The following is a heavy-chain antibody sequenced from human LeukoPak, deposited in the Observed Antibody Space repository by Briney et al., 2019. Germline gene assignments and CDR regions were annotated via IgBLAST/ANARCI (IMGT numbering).Heavy chain of an antibody. CDR3: AKSPGYYAYFFDY. CDR1: GFTFTSYN. V-gene: IGHV3-21*06. J-gene: IGHJ4*02. CDR2: ITSSSYI. Sequence: GGSLRLSCAASGFTFTSYNMNWVRQAPGKGLEWVSSITSSSYIYYADSVKGRFTISRDNAKNSLYLQMDSLRVEDTAVYYCAKSPGYYAYFFDYWGQGTLVTVSS. D-gene: IGHD3-3*01.